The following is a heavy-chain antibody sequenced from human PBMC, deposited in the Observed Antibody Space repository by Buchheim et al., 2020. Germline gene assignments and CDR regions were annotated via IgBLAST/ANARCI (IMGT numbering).Heavy chain of an antibody. J-gene: IGHJ4*02. D-gene: IGHD3-22*01. Sequence: QVQLQESGPGLVKPSETLSLTCTVSGGSISSYYWSWIRQPPGKGLEWIGYIYYSGSTNYNPSLKSRVTISVDTSQNQFSLKLSSVTAADTAAYYCARESYYYDSSGYYAYFDYWGQGTL. V-gene: IGHV4-59*01. CDR2: IYYSGST. CDR1: GGSISSYY. CDR3: ARESYYYDSSGYYAYFDY.